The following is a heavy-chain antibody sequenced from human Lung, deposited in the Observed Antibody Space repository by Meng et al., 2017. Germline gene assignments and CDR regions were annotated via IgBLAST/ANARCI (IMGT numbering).Heavy chain of an antibody. J-gene: IGHJ4*02. D-gene: IGHD4-11*01. CDR1: GGSFSDYY. CDR3: ARGPTTMAHDFDY. V-gene: IGHV4-34*01. CDR2: INHSGST. Sequence: VQLQQGGAGLLKPSETLALPCVVSGGSFSDYYWSWIRQPPGKGLEWIGEINHSGSTNYNPSLESRATISVDTSQNNLSLKLSSVTAADSAVYYCARGPTTMAHDFDYWGQGTLVTVSS.